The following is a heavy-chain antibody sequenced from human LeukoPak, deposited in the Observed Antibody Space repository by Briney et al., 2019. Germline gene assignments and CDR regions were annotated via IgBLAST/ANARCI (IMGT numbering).Heavy chain of an antibody. J-gene: IGHJ4*02. V-gene: IGHV4-34*01. D-gene: IGHD6-6*01. CDR3: ARHVSGRGIAARPDY. CDR1: GGSFSGYY. Sequence: SETLSLTCAVYGGSFSGYYWSWIRQPPGKGLEWIGEINHSGSTNYNPSLKSRVTISVDTSKNQFSLKLSSVTAADTAVYYCARHVSGRGIAARPDYWGQGTLVTVSS. CDR2: INHSGST.